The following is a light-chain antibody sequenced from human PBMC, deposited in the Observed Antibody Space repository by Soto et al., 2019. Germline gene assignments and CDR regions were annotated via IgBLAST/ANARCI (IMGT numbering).Light chain of an antibody. Sequence: DIVMTQFPDSLTVPLGERATINCKSSQSVLYSSNNKSYLAWYQHKPGQPPTVLIYWASTRESGVPDRFSGSGSGTDFTLTISSLQADDVAVYDCQQYYTTPYTFGQGTKLEIK. CDR2: WAS. CDR1: QSVLYSSNNKSY. CDR3: QQYYTTPYT. J-gene: IGKJ2*01. V-gene: IGKV4-1*01.